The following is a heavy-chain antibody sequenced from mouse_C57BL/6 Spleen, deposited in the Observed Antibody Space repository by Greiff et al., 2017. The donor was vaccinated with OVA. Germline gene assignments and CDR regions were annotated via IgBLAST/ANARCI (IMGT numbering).Heavy chain of an antibody. J-gene: IGHJ3*01. CDR3: ASIYYDYGGFAY. CDR1: GFSLTSYG. V-gene: IGHV2-2*01. D-gene: IGHD2-4*01. CDR2: IWSGGST. Sequence: QVQLKQSGPGLVQPSQSLSITCTVSGFSLTSYGVHWVRQSPGKGLEWLGVIWSGGSTDYNAAFISRLSISKDNSKSQVFFKMNSLQADDTAIYYCASIYYDYGGFAYWGQGTLVTVSA.